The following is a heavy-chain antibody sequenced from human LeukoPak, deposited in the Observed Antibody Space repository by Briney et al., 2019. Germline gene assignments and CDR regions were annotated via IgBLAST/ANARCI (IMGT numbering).Heavy chain of an antibody. J-gene: IGHJ3*02. D-gene: IGHD3-10*01. Sequence: PGGSLRLSCAASGFTFSSYGMHWVRQAPGKGLEWVAFIRYDGSNKYYADSVKGRFTISRDNSKNTLYLQMNSLRAEDTAVYYCAKLVYGSGSYYMDAFDIWGQGTMVTVSS. CDR2: IRYDGSNK. V-gene: IGHV3-30*02. CDR1: GFTFSSYG. CDR3: AKLVYGSGSYYMDAFDI.